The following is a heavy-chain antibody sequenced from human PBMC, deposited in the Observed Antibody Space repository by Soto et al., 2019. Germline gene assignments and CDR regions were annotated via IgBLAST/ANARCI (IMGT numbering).Heavy chain of an antibody. CDR3: AKDGPYTIFGVVTTFDY. J-gene: IGHJ4*02. CDR1: GFTFSSYA. CDR2: ISGSGGST. Sequence: GGSLRLSCAASGFTFSSYAMSWVRQAPGKGLEWVSAISGSGGSTYYADSVKGRFTISRDNSKNTLYLQMNSLRAEDTAVYYCAKDGPYTIFGVVTTFDYWGQGTLVTVSS. V-gene: IGHV3-23*01. D-gene: IGHD3-3*01.